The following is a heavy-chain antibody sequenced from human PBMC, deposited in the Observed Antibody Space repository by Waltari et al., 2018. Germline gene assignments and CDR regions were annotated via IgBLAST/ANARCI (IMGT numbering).Heavy chain of an antibody. V-gene: IGHV3-21*01. CDR3: AREQWGWYGVGAAKRRAFDI. Sequence: EVQLVESGGGLVKPGGSLRLSCAASGFTFSSYSRNWVRQAPGKGLEWVSSISSSSSYIYYADSVKGRFTISRDNAKNSLYLQMNSLRAEDTAVYCCAREQWGWYGVGAAKRRAFDIWGQGTMVTVSS. CDR2: ISSSSSYI. J-gene: IGHJ3*02. D-gene: IGHD2-15*01. CDR1: GFTFSSYS.